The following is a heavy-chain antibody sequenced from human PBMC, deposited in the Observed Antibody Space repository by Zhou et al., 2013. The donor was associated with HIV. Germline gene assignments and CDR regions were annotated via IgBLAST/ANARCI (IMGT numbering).Heavy chain of an antibody. D-gene: IGHD3-16*01. J-gene: IGHJ4*02. CDR3: SRGGERVSGFDY. CDR2: IIPIFGTA. V-gene: IGHV1-69*01. Sequence: QVQLVQSGAEVKKPGASVKVSCKASVYTFTGYYIHWVRQAPGQGLEWMGGIIPIFGTANYAQKFQGRVTITADESTSTAYMELSRLRSDDTAVYYCSRGGERVSGFDYWGQGTLVTVSS. CDR1: VYTFTGYY.